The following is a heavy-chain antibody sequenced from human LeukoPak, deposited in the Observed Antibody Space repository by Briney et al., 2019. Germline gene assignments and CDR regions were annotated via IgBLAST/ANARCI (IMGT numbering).Heavy chain of an antibody. D-gene: IGHD5-12*01. Sequence: GGSLRLSCAASGFTFSSYSMNWVRQAPGKGLEWVSYISGLSSTIYYADSVKGRFTISRDNAKNSLYLQMNSLRTEDTALYYCAKEYSGYDYSYYFDYWGQGTLVTVSS. CDR3: AKEYSGYDYSYYFDY. CDR1: GFTFSSYS. V-gene: IGHV3-48*01. J-gene: IGHJ4*02. CDR2: ISGLSSTI.